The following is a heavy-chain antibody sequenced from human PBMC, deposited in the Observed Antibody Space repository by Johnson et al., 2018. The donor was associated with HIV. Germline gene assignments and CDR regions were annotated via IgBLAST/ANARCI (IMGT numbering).Heavy chain of an antibody. CDR3: ARDPLAYDNFWSGSLHAFDI. V-gene: IGHV3-30*04. D-gene: IGHD3-3*01. CDR2: ISYDGSNK. J-gene: IGHJ3*02. CDR1: GFTFSSYA. Sequence: QVQLVESGGGVVQPGRSLRLSCAASGFTFSSYAMHWVRQATGKGLEWVAVISYDGSNKYYADSVKGRFTISRDNSNNTLYMQMNSLRGEDTAVYYCARDPLAYDNFWSGSLHAFDIWGQGTKVTVSS.